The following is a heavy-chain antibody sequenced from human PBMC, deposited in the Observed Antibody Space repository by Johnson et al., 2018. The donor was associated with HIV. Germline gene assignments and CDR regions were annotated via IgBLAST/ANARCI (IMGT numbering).Heavy chain of an antibody. Sequence: VQLVESGGGVVQHGRSLRLSCAASGFTFSNYAMTWVRQAPGKGLEWVSVISGSGGTTYYADSVKGRFTISRDNSKNTLYLQMNSRRAEDTAVYYCARDSGVDAFDIWGQGTMVTVSS. D-gene: IGHD3-10*01. CDR3: ARDSGVDAFDI. CDR1: GFTFSNYA. CDR2: ISGSGGTT. J-gene: IGHJ3*02. V-gene: IGHV3-23*04.